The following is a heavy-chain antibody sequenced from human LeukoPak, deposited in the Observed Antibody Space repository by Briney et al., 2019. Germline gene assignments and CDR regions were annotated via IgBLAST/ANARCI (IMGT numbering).Heavy chain of an antibody. CDR2: ISYDGSYK. J-gene: IGHJ5*02. V-gene: IGHV3-30*03. D-gene: IGHD3-3*01. CDR1: GFTFSNYW. CDR3: ARGHNSLRFLDWYPRDWFDP. Sequence: PGGSLRLSCAASGFTFSNYWMTWVRQAPGKGLEWVAVISYDGSYKYYADSVKGRFTISRDNSKNTLYVQMNSLRPEDTAVYYCARGHNSLRFLDWYPRDWFDPWGQGTLVTISS.